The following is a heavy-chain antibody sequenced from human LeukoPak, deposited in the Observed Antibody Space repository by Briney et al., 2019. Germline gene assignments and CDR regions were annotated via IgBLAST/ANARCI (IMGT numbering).Heavy chain of an antibody. CDR1: GFTFSSYW. Sequence: GGSLRLSCAASGFTFSSYWMSWVRQAPGKGLEWVANIKQDGSEKYYVDSVKGRFTISRDNAKNSLYLQMNSLRAEDTAVYYCASGNTYYYGSGSYYNDWGQGTLVTVSS. V-gene: IGHV3-7*01. CDR3: ASGNTYYYGSGSYYND. D-gene: IGHD3-10*01. J-gene: IGHJ4*02. CDR2: IKQDGSEK.